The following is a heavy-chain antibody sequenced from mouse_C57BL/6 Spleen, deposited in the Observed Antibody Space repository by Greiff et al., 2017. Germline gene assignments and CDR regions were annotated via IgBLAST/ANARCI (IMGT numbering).Heavy chain of an antibody. CDR1: GYAFSSSW. Sequence: QVQLKQSGPELVKPGASVKISCKASGYAFSSSWMNWVKQRPGKGLEWIGRIYPGDGDTNYNGKFKGKATLTADKSSSTAYMQLSSLTSEDSAVYFCARCGDYAMDDWGQGTSVTVSS. J-gene: IGHJ4*01. CDR3: ARCGDYAMDD. V-gene: IGHV1-82*01. CDR2: IYPGDGDT. D-gene: IGHD6-1*01.